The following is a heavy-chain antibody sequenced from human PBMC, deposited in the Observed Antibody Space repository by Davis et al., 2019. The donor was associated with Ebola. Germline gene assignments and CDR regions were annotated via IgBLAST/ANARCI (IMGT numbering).Heavy chain of an antibody. D-gene: IGHD4-17*01. CDR1: GGTFSSYA. CDR3: ARIQMTTVTIAPSYYGMDV. CDR2: IIPIFGTA. J-gene: IGHJ6*02. Sequence: AASVKVSCKASGGTFSSYAISWVRQAPGQGLEWMGGIIPIFGTANYAQKFQGRVTITADKSTSTAYMELSSLRSEDTAVYYCARIQMTTVTIAPSYYGMDVWGQGTTVTVSS. V-gene: IGHV1-69*06.